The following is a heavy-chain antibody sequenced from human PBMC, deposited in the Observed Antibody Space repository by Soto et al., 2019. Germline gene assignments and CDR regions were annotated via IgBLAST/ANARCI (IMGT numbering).Heavy chain of an antibody. CDR1: GYTFTSYG. CDR3: ARSNYYGSGTTGGFDY. J-gene: IGHJ4*02. D-gene: IGHD3-10*01. Sequence: ASVKVSCKASGYTFTSYGISWVRQAPGQGLEWMGWISAYNGNTNYAQKLQGRVTMTTDTSTSTAYMELRSLRSDDTAVYYCARSNYYGSGTTGGFDYWGQGTLVTVSS. V-gene: IGHV1-18*01. CDR2: ISAYNGNT.